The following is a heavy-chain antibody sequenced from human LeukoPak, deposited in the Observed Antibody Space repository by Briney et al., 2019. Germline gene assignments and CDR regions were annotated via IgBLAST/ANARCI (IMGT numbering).Heavy chain of an antibody. CDR1: GGSISSGGYY. CDR3: ARVFVGGSGWN. V-gene: IGHV4-39*07. CDR2: IYHSGST. J-gene: IGHJ4*02. D-gene: IGHD6-19*01. Sequence: SQTLSLTCTVSGGSISSGGYYWSWIRQPPGKGLEWIGSIYHSGSTYYNPSLKSRVTISVDTSKNQFSLKLSSVTAADTAVYYCARVFVGGSGWNWGQGTLVTVSS.